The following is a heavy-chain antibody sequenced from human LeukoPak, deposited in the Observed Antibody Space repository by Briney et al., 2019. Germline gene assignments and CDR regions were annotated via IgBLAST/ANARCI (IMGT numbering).Heavy chain of an antibody. D-gene: IGHD3-22*01. CDR3: TRGPRHNWYYYDSSGYRELDVFDI. V-gene: IGHV1-2*06. J-gene: IGHJ3*02. CDR1: GYTFTGYY. CDR2: INPNSGGT. Sequence: ASVKVSCKASGYTFTGYYMHWVRQAPGQGLEWMGRINPNSGGTNYAQKSQGKVTMTRDTSISTAYMDLSRLRSDDTAVYYCTRGPRHNWYYYDSSGYRELDVFDIRGQGEMVTVSS.